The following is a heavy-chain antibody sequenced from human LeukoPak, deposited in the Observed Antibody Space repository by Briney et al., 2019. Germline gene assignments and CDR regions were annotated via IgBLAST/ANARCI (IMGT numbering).Heavy chain of an antibody. D-gene: IGHD6-19*01. J-gene: IGHJ4*02. Sequence: GRSLRLSCAASGFTFSSYAMHWVRQAPGKGLEWVAVISYDGSNKYYADSVKGRFTISRDNAKNSLYLQMNSLRAEDTAVYYCARGVQSSGWYMGFDYWGQGTLVTVSS. CDR2: ISYDGSNK. V-gene: IGHV3-30-3*01. CDR3: ARGVQSSGWYMGFDY. CDR1: GFTFSSYA.